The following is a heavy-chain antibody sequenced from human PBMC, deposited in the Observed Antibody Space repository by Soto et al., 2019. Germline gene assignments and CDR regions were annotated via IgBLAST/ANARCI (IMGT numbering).Heavy chain of an antibody. D-gene: IGHD2-21*02. CDR2: ISSSSSTI. J-gene: IGHJ6*02. CDR3: ARDFLVVTATNYNYYGMDV. CDR1: GFTFSSYS. V-gene: IGHV3-48*04. Sequence: GGSLRLSCAASGFTFSSYSMNWVRQAPGKGLEWVSYISSSSSTIYYADSVKGRFTISRDNAKISLYLQMNSLRAEDTAVYFCARDFLVVTATNYNYYGMDVWGQGTTVTVSS.